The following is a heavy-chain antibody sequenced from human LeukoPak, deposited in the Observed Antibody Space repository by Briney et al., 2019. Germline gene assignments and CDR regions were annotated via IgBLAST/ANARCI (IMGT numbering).Heavy chain of an antibody. D-gene: IGHD3-3*01. Sequence: SETLSLTRAVYGGSFSGYYWSWIRQPPGKGLEWIGEINHSGSTNYNPSLKSRVTISVDTSKNQFSLKLSSVTAADTAVYYCASQPYDFWSGYPKYFDYWGQGTLVTVSS. CDR3: ASQPYDFWSGYPKYFDY. J-gene: IGHJ4*02. CDR2: INHSGST. CDR1: GGSFSGYY. V-gene: IGHV4-34*01.